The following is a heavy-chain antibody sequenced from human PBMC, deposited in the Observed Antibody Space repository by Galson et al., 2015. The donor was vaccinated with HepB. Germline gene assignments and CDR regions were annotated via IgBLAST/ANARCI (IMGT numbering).Heavy chain of an antibody. J-gene: IGHJ5*02. CDR2: IIPIFGTT. V-gene: IGHV1-69*06. CDR1: GNTFNNYS. D-gene: IGHD2-2*01. Sequence: SVKVSCKASGNTFNNYSFSWVRQAPGQGLEWMGGIIPIFGTTRFAQKFQGRLTITADKSTSTIYMELSTLRSDDTAVYFCARDRDPNEVAPAARRARDFTCFDPWGQGTLVTVSS. CDR3: ARDRDPNEVAPAARRARDFTCFDP.